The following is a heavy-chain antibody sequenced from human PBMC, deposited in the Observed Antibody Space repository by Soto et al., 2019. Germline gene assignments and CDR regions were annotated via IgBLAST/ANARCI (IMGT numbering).Heavy chain of an antibody. V-gene: IGHV3-15*01. D-gene: IGHD5-18*01. Sequence: GGSLRLSCAASGFTFSSYWMSWVRQAPGKGLEWVGRIKSKTDGGTTDYAAPVKGRFTISRDDSKNTLYLQMNSLKTEDTAVYYCTTARRRYSYGLDAFDIWGQGTMVTVSS. J-gene: IGHJ3*02. CDR2: IKSKTDGGTT. CDR3: TTARRRYSYGLDAFDI. CDR1: GFTFSSYW.